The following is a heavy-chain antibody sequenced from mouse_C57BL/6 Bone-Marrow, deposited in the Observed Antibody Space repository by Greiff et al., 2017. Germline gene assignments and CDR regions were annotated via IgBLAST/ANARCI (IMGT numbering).Heavy chain of an antibody. Sequence: QVQLQQSGPELVKPGASVKISCKASGYAFSSSWMNWVKQRPGKGLEWIGRIYPGDGDTNYNGKFKGKATLTADKYSSTAYMQLSSLTSEDSAVYFCASRVLRVYFDYWGQGTTLTVSS. CDR2: IYPGDGDT. D-gene: IGHD1-1*01. CDR3: ASRVLRVYFDY. J-gene: IGHJ2*01. CDR1: GYAFSSSW. V-gene: IGHV1-82*01.